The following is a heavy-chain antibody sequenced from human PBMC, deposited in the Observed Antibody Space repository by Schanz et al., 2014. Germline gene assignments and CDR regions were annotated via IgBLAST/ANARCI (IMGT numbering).Heavy chain of an antibody. J-gene: IGHJ4*02. CDR1: EFTFSTDA. Sequence: DVHLLESGGGLVQPGGSLRLSCAASEFTFSTDAMSWVRQAPGKGLEWLSVISASGEGTYYADSVKGRFTISRDNSKNPLNMQMNSLRAEDTAVYYCANNWNLGYWGQGTLVTVSS. CDR2: ISASGEGT. D-gene: IGHD1-20*01. CDR3: ANNWNLGY. V-gene: IGHV3-23*01.